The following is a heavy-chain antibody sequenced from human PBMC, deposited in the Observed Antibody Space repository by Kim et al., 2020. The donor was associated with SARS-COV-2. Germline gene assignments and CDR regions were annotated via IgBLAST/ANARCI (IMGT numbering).Heavy chain of an antibody. Sequence: SETLSLTCAVSGGSISSSNWWSWVRQPPGKGLEWIGEIYHSGSTNYTPSLKSRVTISVDKSKNQFSLKLSSVTAADTAVYYCARGDVTTYYYYYGMDVWGQGTTVTDSS. J-gene: IGHJ6*02. CDR3: ARGDVTTYYYYYGMDV. D-gene: IGHD4-17*01. CDR2: IYHSGST. V-gene: IGHV4-4*02. CDR1: GGSISSSNW.